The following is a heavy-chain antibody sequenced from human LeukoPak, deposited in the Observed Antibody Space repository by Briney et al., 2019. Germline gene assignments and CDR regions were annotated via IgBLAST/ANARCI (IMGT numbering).Heavy chain of an antibody. Sequence: ASLKLSCKASGYTFTSYGISWVRQAPGQGHEWKGWISAYNGNTNYAQKLQGRVTMTTDTSTSTAYIELRSLRSDDTAVYYCARDMSKQWLVLNYWGRGTLVTVSS. V-gene: IGHV1-18*01. D-gene: IGHD6-19*01. CDR3: ARDMSKQWLVLNY. CDR2: ISAYNGNT. J-gene: IGHJ4*02. CDR1: GYTFTSYG.